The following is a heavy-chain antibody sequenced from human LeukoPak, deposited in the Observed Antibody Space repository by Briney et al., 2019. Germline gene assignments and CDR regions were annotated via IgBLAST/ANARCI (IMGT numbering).Heavy chain of an antibody. Sequence: ASVKVSCKASGGTFSRYAISWVRQAPGQGLEWMGWINTNTGNPTYAQGFTGRFVFSLDTSVSTAYLQISSLKAEDTAVYYCARDQGYCSGGSCHNWFDPWGQGTLVTVSS. J-gene: IGHJ5*02. CDR1: GGTFSRYA. D-gene: IGHD2-15*01. V-gene: IGHV7-4-1*02. CDR2: INTNTGNP. CDR3: ARDQGYCSGGSCHNWFDP.